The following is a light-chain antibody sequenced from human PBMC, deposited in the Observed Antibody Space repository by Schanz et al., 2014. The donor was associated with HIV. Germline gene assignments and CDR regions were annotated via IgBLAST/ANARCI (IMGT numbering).Light chain of an antibody. J-gene: IGLJ1*01. CDR3: GALSTSDAPV. CDR2: EVT. CDR1: RNDVGTYNL. V-gene: IGLV2-14*02. Sequence: QSALTQPASVSGSPGQSITISCTGTRNDVGTYNLVSWYQQHPGKAPQLMIYEVTKRPSGVSNRFSGSKSGNTASLTIFDLQPEDEADYYCGALSTSDAPVFGTGTKLTVL.